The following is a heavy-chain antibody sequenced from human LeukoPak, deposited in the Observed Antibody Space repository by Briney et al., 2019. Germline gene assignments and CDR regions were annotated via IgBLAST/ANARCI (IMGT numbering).Heavy chain of an antibody. CDR3: APTAEAYTSWWKV. V-gene: IGHV1-2*02. D-gene: IGHD3-16*01. CDR2: INPDSGFT. Sequence: ASVKVSCKPSGYKLTDDYMHWVPQAPGQGLEFMGWINPDSGFTNYAQKFKGRVTMTRDTSISTAYLEVRSLTSDDTAVYYCAPTAEAYTSWWKVWGQGTLVTVSS. J-gene: IGHJ4*02. CDR1: GYKLTDDY.